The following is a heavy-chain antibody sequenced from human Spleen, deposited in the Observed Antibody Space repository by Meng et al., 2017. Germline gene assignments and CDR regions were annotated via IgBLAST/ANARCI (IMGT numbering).Heavy chain of an antibody. V-gene: IGHV3-43*01. CDR3: AKGSTGYHSTYFDH. J-gene: IGHJ4*02. D-gene: IGHD5-12*01. CDR2: LSPDGSDT. Sequence: GESLKISCAASGFTFDDYTMYWVRQAPRKGLEWVSRLSPDGSDTNYADSVKSRFTTSRDNARNSLYLQMNSLRAEDMALYYCAKGSTGYHSTYFDHWGQGTLVTVSS. CDR1: GFTFDDYT.